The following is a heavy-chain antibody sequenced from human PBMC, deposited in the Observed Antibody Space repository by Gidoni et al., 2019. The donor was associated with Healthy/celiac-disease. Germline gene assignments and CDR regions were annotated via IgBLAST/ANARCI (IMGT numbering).Heavy chain of an antibody. CDR1: GFTFSSYG. Sequence: QVQLVESGGGVVQPGRSLRLSCAASGFTFSSYGMHWVRQAPGKGLEWVAVIWYDGSNKYYADSVKGRFTISRDNSKNTLYLQMNSLRAEDTAVYYCARAKGTGIYYYYYGMDVWGQGTTVTVSS. V-gene: IGHV3-33*01. D-gene: IGHD1-20*01. J-gene: IGHJ6*02. CDR3: ARAKGTGIYYYYYGMDV. CDR2: IWYDGSNK.